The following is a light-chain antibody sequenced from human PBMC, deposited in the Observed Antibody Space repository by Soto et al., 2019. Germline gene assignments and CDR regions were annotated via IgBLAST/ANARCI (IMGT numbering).Light chain of an antibody. Sequence: DNRMSLSPSTVSAYVGDRVTITCRASQSISSWLAWYQQKPGKAPKLLIYDASSLESGVPSRFSGSGSGTEFTLTISSLQPDDFATYYCQQYNSYSGTFGQGSIV. CDR1: QSISSW. CDR3: QQYNSYSGT. V-gene: IGKV1-5*01. J-gene: IGKJ1*01. CDR2: DAS.